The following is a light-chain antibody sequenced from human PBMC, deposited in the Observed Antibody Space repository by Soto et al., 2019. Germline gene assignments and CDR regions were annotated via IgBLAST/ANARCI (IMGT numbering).Light chain of an antibody. V-gene: IGLV1-44*01. CDR2: TTN. CDR3: AAGDDSLNSHV. Sequence: SVLTQPHSASGTPGQRVTISCSGSSSNIGTSSVHWFQQLPGTAPKLLISTTNQRPSGVPERSSGSKSGTSASLAISGLQSEDEANYYWAAGDDSLNSHVFGTGTKVTVL. J-gene: IGLJ1*01. CDR1: SSNIGTSS.